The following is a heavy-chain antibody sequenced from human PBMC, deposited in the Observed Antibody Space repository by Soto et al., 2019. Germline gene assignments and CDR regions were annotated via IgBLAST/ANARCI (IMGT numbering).Heavy chain of an antibody. CDR2: ISAYNGNT. J-gene: IGHJ4*02. Sequence: ASVKVSCKASGYTFTSYGISWVRQAPGQGLEWMGWISAYNGNTNYAQKHQGRVTMTTDTSTSTAYMELRSLRSDYSAVFYCARDRDILTGALLSWGQGTMVTVSS. D-gene: IGHD3-9*01. CDR1: GYTFTSYG. V-gene: IGHV1-18*01. CDR3: ARDRDILTGALLS.